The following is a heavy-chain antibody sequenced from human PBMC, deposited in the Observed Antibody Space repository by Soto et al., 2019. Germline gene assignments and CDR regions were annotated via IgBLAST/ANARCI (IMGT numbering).Heavy chain of an antibody. CDR3: ARYISSSRGCDY. V-gene: IGHV6-1*01. D-gene: IGHD6-6*01. CDR2: TYYRSKWYN. CDR1: GDSVSSNSAA. Sequence: SQTLSLTCAISGDSVSSNSAAWSWIRQSPSRGLEWLGRTYYRSKWYNDYAVSVKSRITINPDTSKNQSPLQLNSVNPEDTAVDYCARYISSSRGCDYWGQRTLFPVSP. J-gene: IGHJ4*02.